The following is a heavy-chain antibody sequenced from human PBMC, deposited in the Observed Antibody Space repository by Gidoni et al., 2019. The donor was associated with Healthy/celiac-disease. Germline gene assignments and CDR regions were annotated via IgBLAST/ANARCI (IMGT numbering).Heavy chain of an antibody. CDR1: GFTFSSYS. CDR3: ARDLSSPQNYVLRYFDWLYYFDY. D-gene: IGHD3-9*01. Sequence: EVQLVESGGGLVKPGGSLRLSCAASGFTFSSYSMNWVRQAPGKGLEWVSSISSSSSYIYYADSVKGRFTIYRDNAKNSLYLQMNSLRAEDTAVYYCARDLSSPQNYVLRYFDWLYYFDYWGQGTLVTVSS. J-gene: IGHJ4*02. CDR2: ISSSSSYI. V-gene: IGHV3-21*01.